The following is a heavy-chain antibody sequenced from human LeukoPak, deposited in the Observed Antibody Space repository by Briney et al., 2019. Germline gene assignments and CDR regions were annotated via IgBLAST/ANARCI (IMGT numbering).Heavy chain of an antibody. V-gene: IGHV4-30-4*08. CDR3: ARDRSGYYDRNGHYYFDY. J-gene: IGHJ4*02. CDR2: IYYSGST. CDR1: GGSISSGEYY. Sequence: SQTLSLTCTVSGGSISSGEYYWSWIRQPRGKGLEWVGYIYYSGSTYYNPSLKSRVTISLETSKNQFSLKLSSVTAADTAVYYCARDRSGYYDRNGHYYFDYWGQGTLVTVSS. D-gene: IGHD3-22*01.